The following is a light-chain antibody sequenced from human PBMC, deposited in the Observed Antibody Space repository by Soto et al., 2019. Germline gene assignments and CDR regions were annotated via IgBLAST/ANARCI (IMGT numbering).Light chain of an antibody. J-gene: IGKJ3*01. CDR2: GAS. V-gene: IGKV3-20*01. CDR1: EGVTPAC. CDR3: QHYGGSPLFT. Sequence: EIVLTQSPGTLSLSPGERATLSCRASEGVTPACLAWYQHKPGQAPRLLIYGASNRATGIPDRFSGSGSGTDFTLTISRLEPEDFAVHSCQHYGGSPLFTFAPGTRVDFK.